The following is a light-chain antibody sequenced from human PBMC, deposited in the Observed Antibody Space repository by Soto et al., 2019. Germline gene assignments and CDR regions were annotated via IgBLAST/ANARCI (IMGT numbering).Light chain of an antibody. V-gene: IGKV3-20*01. CDR3: QQYGRSPPFT. J-gene: IGKJ2*01. CDR2: VAS. CDR1: QSVSSNY. Sequence: EIELTQSPGTMSLSPGERATLSCRASQSVSSNYIAWYQQKPNQPPRLLIYVASSRAPGIPDRFSGSGSGTDFTLTISRLEPEDFAVYFYQQYGRSPPFTFGRGTKVEIK.